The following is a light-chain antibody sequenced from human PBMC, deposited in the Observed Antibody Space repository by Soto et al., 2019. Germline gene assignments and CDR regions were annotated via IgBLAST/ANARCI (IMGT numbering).Light chain of an antibody. CDR2: DAS. Sequence: EIVLTQSPATLSLSPRERATLYCRTSQSVSSYLAWYQQKPGQAPRLLIYDASNRATGIPARFSGSGSGTDFTLTISSLEPEDFAVYYCQQRSNWPLGYTFGQGTK. V-gene: IGKV3-11*01. CDR1: QSVSSY. CDR3: QQRSNWPLGYT. J-gene: IGKJ2*01.